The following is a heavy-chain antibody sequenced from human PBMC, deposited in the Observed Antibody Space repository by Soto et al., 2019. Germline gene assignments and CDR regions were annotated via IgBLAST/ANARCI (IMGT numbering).Heavy chain of an antibody. D-gene: IGHD1-26*01. J-gene: IGHJ4*02. CDR3: APYYNYLKI. V-gene: IGHV5-51*01. CDR2: IYPGSSEI. CDR1: GYNFARSS. Sequence: EVQLVQSGAEVKKPGESLRISCKASGYNFARSSIGWVRQMPGKGLEWVAIIYPGSSEITYSPSFQGRVIISADMSISTAYLQWSSLKASDTAIYYCAPYYNYLKIWGQGTLVTVSS.